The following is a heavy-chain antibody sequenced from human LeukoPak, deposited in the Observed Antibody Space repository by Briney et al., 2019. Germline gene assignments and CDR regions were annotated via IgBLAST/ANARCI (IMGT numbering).Heavy chain of an antibody. CDR1: GFTFSSYS. CDR2: ISGSSGNI. CDR3: ARDLNWAFDS. Sequence: GGALRISCAAPGFTFSSYSMNWGRQAPGKGVEWVSYISGSSGNIDYTDSVKGRFTVSRDNAENSLYLQMNSLRDEDTAVYYCARDLNWAFDSWGQGTLVTVSS. J-gene: IGHJ4*02. D-gene: IGHD7-27*01. V-gene: IGHV3-48*02.